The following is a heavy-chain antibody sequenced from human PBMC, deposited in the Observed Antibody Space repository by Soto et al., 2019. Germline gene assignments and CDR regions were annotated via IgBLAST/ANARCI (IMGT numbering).Heavy chain of an antibody. CDR2: ISGSGDTA. CDR3: AKADYSYSWAPGDY. J-gene: IGHJ4*02. V-gene: IGHV3-23*01. Sequence: EVQVLESGEGLVQPGGSLRLSCVISRLTFSNYALNWVRQAPGKGLEWVSSISGSGDTAYYADSVKGRFTISRDNXXNTRYLQMNSLRVEDTALYYCAKADYSYSWAPGDYWGQGTLVTVSS. D-gene: IGHD6-13*01. CDR1: RLTFSNYA.